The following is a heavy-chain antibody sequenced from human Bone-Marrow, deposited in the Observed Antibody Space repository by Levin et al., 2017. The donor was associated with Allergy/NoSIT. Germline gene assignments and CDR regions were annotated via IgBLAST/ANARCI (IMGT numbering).Heavy chain of an antibody. CDR2: ISYDGSNK. D-gene: IGHD1-26*01. Sequence: LSLTCAASGFTFSSYGMHWVRQAPGKGLEWVAVISYDGSNKYYADSVKGRFTISRDNSKNTLYLQMNSLRAEDTAVYYCAKEGWELLLIDYWGQGTLVTVSS. V-gene: IGHV3-30*18. CDR1: GFTFSSYG. J-gene: IGHJ4*02. CDR3: AKEGWELLLIDY.